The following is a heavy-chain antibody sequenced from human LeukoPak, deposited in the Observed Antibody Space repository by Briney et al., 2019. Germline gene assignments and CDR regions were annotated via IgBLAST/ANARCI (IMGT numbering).Heavy chain of an antibody. V-gene: IGHV4-34*01. Sequence: PSETLSLTCAVYGGSFSGYYWSWIRQPPGKGLEWIGEINRSGSTNYNPSLKSRVTISVDTSKNQFSLKLSSVTAADTAVYYCARGRRYQLPLGFDPWGQGTLVTVSS. CDR3: ARGRRYQLPLGFDP. CDR2: INRSGST. D-gene: IGHD2-2*01. CDR1: GGSFSGYY. J-gene: IGHJ5*02.